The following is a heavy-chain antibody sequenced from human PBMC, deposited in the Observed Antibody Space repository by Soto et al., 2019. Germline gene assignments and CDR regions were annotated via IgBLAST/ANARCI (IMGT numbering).Heavy chain of an antibody. V-gene: IGHV4-31*03. CDR3: ARTDAYNSSFCDY. J-gene: IGHJ4*02. CDR1: GGSVNSAY. CDR2: IYHPGRT. Sequence: QVQLQEMGPGLVNPSQTLTISCTVSGGSVNSAYWSWIRQLPGTGLEWMGNIYHPGRTFYNPSVKSRVAISLDTSKPLCTLKVRAVTAADTAVYYCARTDAYNSSFCDYWGQGTVVTVSS. D-gene: IGHD6-6*01.